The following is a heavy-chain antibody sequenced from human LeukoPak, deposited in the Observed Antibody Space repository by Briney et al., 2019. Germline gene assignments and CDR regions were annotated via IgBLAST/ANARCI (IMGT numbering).Heavy chain of an antibody. J-gene: IGHJ4*02. CDR1: GGIFSSYA. CDR3: ARPRRKGVDTAMVSPFDY. D-gene: IGHD5-18*01. CDR2: IIPIFGTA. Sequence: ASVKVSCKASGGIFSSYAISWVRQAPGQGLEWMGGIIPIFGTANYAQKFQGRVTITTDESTSTAYIELSSLRSEDTAVYYCARPRRKGVDTAMVSPFDYWGQGTLVTVSS. V-gene: IGHV1-69*05.